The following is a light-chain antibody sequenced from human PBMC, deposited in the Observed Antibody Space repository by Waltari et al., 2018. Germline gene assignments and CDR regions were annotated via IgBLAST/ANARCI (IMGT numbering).Light chain of an antibody. CDR3: NSRDSSGNLVI. J-gene: IGLJ2*01. CDR2: SNH. V-gene: IGLV3-19*01. CDR1: GLRNYY. Sequence: SSELTQDPGVSVTLGQTVRITCQGDGLRNYYASWYQQKPGQAPVLVIYSNHNRPSGIQDRFSGSSTGNTASLTIAGAQAEDEADYYCNSRDSSGNLVIFGGGTKLTVL.